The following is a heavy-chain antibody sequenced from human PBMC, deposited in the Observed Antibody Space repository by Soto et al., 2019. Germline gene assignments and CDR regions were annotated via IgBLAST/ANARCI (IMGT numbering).Heavy chain of an antibody. CDR2: ISYDGSNK. J-gene: IGHJ4*02. V-gene: IGHV3-30*18. Sequence: QVQLVESGGGVVQPGRSLRLSCAASGFTFSSYGMHWVRQAPGKGLEWVAVISYDGSNKYYADSVKGRFTISRDNSKNTLYLQMNSLIAEDTAVYYCAKTRQSRYCSGGSCYGYFDYWGQGTLVTVSS. CDR3: AKTRQSRYCSGGSCYGYFDY. D-gene: IGHD2-15*01. CDR1: GFTFSSYG.